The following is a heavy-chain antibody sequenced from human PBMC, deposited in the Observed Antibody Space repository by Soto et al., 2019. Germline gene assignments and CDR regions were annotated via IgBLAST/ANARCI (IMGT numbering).Heavy chain of an antibody. CDR2: VSPYSGNT. CDR3: ARDFLTPTPWGSATAQFSYYGMAV. J-gene: IGHJ6*02. CDR1: GYTFISYA. D-gene: IGHD3-9*01. V-gene: IGHV1-18*01. Sequence: QFQLVQSGPEVKKPGASVKVSCKASGYTFISYAISWVRQVPGQGLEWMGRVSPYSGNTDSAQKFQGRVPMTADTSTNTAYMDLRNLRSDDTAVYFCARDFLTPTPWGSATAQFSYYGMAVWGQGTTVTVSS.